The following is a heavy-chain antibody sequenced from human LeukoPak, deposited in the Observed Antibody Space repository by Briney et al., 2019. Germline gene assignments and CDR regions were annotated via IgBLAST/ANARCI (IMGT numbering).Heavy chain of an antibody. D-gene: IGHD6-13*01. CDR1: GGSISSYY. J-gene: IGHJ6*02. CDR3: ARVDRLAAAHYYYGMDV. Sequence: SETLSLTCTVSGGSISSYYWRWIRQPPGKGLEWIGYIYYSGRTNYNPSLNSLLTMSVHTSKNQFSQKLSSVTAADTAVYYCARVDRLAAAHYYYGMDVWGQGTTVTVS. V-gene: IGHV4-59*01. CDR2: IYYSGRT.